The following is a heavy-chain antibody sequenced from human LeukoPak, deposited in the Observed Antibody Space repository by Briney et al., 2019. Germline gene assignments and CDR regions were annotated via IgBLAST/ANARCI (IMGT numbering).Heavy chain of an antibody. J-gene: IGHJ3*02. CDR1: GFTFSSYS. Sequence: GGSLRLSCAASGFTFSSYSMNWVRQAPGKGLEWVSYISSSSSTIYYADSVKGRFTISRDNAKNSLYLQMNSLRAEDTAVYYCVKSSSWYFRTDIQDAFDIWGQGTMVTVSS. CDR2: ISSSSSTI. D-gene: IGHD6-13*01. CDR3: VKSSSWYFRTDIQDAFDI. V-gene: IGHV3-48*04.